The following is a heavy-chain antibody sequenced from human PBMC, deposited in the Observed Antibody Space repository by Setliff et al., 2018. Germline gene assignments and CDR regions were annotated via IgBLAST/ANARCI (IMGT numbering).Heavy chain of an antibody. D-gene: IGHD2-2*01. CDR2: IYHSGSS. V-gene: IGHV4-34*01. CDR1: GESFSNNY. CDR3: ARGRMRGSCSGPSCTYDPFDI. Sequence: SETLSLTWSVYGESFSNNYWSWIRQTPGKGLEWIGSIYHSGSSYYNPSLRSRVTISVDTSKNQFSLILRSVTAADTAVYYCARGRMRGSCSGPSCTYDPFDIWGQGTPVTVSS. J-gene: IGHJ3*02.